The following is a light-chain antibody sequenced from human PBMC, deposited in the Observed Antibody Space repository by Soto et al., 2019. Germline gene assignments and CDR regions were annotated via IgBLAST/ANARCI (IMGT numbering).Light chain of an antibody. Sequence: QPVLTQAPSASGTPGQRVTISCSGSSSNIGSNTVTWYQQVPGTAPKLLIYSNDQRPSGVPDRFSGSESGTSASLAIAGLQSEDEADYYCAAWDDSLNGWVFGGGTKLTVL. J-gene: IGLJ3*02. CDR3: AAWDDSLNGWV. CDR1: SSNIGSNT. V-gene: IGLV1-44*01. CDR2: SND.